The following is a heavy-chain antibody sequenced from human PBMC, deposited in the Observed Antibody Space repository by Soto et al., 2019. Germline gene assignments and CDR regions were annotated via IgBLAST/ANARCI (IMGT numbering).Heavy chain of an antibody. CDR3: AREWGTAMVTDYYYGMDV. CDR2: INPSGGST. V-gene: IGHV1-46*01. D-gene: IGHD5-18*01. J-gene: IGHJ6*02. CDR1: GYTFTSYY. Sequence: GASLKVSCKASGYTFTSYYMHWVRQAPGQGLEWMGIINPSGGSTSYAQKFQGRVTMTRDTSTSTVYMELSSLRSEDTAVYYCAREWGTAMVTDYYYGMDVWGQGTTVTVSS.